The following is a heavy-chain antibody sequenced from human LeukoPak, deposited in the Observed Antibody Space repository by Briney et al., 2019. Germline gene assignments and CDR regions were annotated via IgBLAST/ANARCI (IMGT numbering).Heavy chain of an antibody. D-gene: IGHD6-13*01. CDR2: ISGNGGST. V-gene: IGHV3-23*01. J-gene: IGHJ4*02. CDR3: SKWYPYFED. CDR1: GFTFNTYA. Sequence: PGGSLRLFCAASGFTFNTYAMSWVRQAPGKGLEWVSAISGNGGSTFYADSVKGRFTISRDNSKNTLYLQVNSLRAEDTAVYYWSKWYPYFEDWGQGTLVTVSS.